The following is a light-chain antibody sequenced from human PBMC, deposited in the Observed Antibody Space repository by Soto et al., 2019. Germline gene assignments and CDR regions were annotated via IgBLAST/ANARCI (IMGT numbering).Light chain of an antibody. Sequence: QSVLTQPASVSGSPGQSITISCTGTSSNVGSYKLVSWYQQHPGKAPKLMIYEVSNRPSGVSNRFSGSKSGNTASLTISGLQAEDEADYYCSSYTSSSTYVFGTGTKVTVL. CDR1: SSNVGSYKL. CDR2: EVS. J-gene: IGLJ1*01. V-gene: IGLV2-14*02. CDR3: SSYTSSSTYV.